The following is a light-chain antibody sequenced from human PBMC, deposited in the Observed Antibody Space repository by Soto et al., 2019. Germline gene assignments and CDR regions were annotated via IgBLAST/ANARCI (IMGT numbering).Light chain of an antibody. J-gene: IGKJ1*01. CDR3: QQRSNWPPWT. V-gene: IGKV3-11*01. Sequence: EIVLTQSPATLSLSPGERATLSCRASQSVSSYFACYQQKPGQAPRLLIYDASNRATGIPARFSGSGAGTDFTLTTSSLEPEDFAVYYCQQRSNWPPWTFGQGTKVEIK. CDR1: QSVSSY. CDR2: DAS.